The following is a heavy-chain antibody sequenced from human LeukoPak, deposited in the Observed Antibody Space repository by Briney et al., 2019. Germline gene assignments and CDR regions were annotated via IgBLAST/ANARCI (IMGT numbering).Heavy chain of an antibody. D-gene: IGHD2-15*01. V-gene: IGHV1-2*02. CDR2: INPNSGGT. CDR3: ARGLPPYRSGIDY. J-gene: IGHJ4*02. Sequence: ASVKVSCKASGGTFSSYAISWVRQAPGQGLEWMGWINPNSGGTNYAQKFQGRVTMTRDTSISTAYMELSRLRSDDTAVYYCARGLPPYRSGIDYWGQGTLVTVSS. CDR1: GGTFSSYA.